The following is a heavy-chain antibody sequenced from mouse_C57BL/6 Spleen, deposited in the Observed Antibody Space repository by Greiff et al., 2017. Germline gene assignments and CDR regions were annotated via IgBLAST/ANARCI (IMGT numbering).Heavy chain of an antibody. CDR1: GFTFSDYY. CDR2: INYDGSST. V-gene: IGHV5-16*01. CDR3: ARDTDYDYAGAMDY. Sequence: EVKLVESEGGLVQPGSSMKLSCTASGFTFSDYYMAWVRQVPEKGLEWVANINYDGSSTYYLDSLKSRFIISRDNAKNILYLQMSILKSEDTATYYCARDTDYDYAGAMDYWGQGTSVTVSS. J-gene: IGHJ4*01. D-gene: IGHD2-4*01.